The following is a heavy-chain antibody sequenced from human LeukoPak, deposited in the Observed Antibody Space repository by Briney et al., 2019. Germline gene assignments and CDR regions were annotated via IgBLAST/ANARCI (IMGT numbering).Heavy chain of an antibody. CDR1: GFTFSSYA. J-gene: IGHJ3*02. Sequence: GGSLRLSCAASGFTFSSYAMNWVRQAPGKGLEWVSGIRGSGISTYYADSVKGRFTISRDNSKNTLYLQMNSLRVEDTAVYYCAKSWNYYDSSGDDALDIWGQGTMVTVSS. CDR2: IRGSGIST. D-gene: IGHD3-22*01. CDR3: AKSWNYYDSSGDDALDI. V-gene: IGHV3-23*01.